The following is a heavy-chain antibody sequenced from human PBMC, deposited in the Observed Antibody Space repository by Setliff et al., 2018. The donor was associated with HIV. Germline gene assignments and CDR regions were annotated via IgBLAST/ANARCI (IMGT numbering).Heavy chain of an antibody. CDR1: GVTFSDDY. J-gene: IGHJ4*02. CDR2: IGTSDTTT. D-gene: IGHD3-10*01. CDR3: ARDSPVSLYGTDY. V-gene: IGHV3-11*01. Sequence: PGGSLRLSCAASGVTFSDDYMTWIRQGPGKGLEWVSYIGTSDTTTYYADPVKGRFTISRDNSRNTLYLQMNSLRVEDTAVYYCARDSPVSLYGTDYWGQGTLVTVSS.